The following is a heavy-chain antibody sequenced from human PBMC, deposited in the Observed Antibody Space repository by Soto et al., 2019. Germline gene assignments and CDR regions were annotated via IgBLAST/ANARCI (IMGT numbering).Heavy chain of an antibody. CDR3: AKEDAAAFKS. D-gene: IGHD6-13*01. J-gene: IGHJ4*02. Sequence: QVHLVQSGAEMKKPGSSVKVSCKVSGGDLTNSGISWVRQAPGQGLEWMGGIFPLLAMVDYSQNFQGRVTITADESTNTAYLDLGSLRSDHTAVYYCAKEDAAAFKSWGQGTLVIVSS. CDR1: GGDLTNSG. V-gene: IGHV1-69*04. CDR2: IFPLLAMV.